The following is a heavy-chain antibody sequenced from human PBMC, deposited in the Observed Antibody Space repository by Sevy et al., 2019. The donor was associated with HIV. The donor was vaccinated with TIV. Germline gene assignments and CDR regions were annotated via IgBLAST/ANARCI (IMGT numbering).Heavy chain of an antibody. J-gene: IGHJ4*02. D-gene: IGHD4-17*01. CDR3: ARDLPPSATTVAHFDY. Sequence: GGSLILSCAASGFTFSSYEMNWVRQAPGKGLEWVSYITNSGSADYYSDSVRGRFTISRDNTKNSLYLQMNSLRAEDTAVYYCARDLPPSATTVAHFDYWGRGTLVTVSS. CDR1: GFTFSSYE. V-gene: IGHV3-48*03. CDR2: ITNSGSAD.